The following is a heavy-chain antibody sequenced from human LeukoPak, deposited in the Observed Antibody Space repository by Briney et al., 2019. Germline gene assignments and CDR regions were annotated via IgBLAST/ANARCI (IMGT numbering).Heavy chain of an antibody. V-gene: IGHV1-8*01. CDR1: GYTFTSYD. D-gene: IGHD6-13*01. CDR3: ARGPYEYSSSWYTVLYYFDY. J-gene: IGHJ4*02. Sequence: ASVKVSCKASGYTFTSYDINWVRQATGQGLEWMGWMNPNSGNTGYAQKFQGRVTMTRNTSISTAYMELSSLRSEDTAVYYCARGPYEYSSSWYTVLYYFDYWGQGTLVTVSS. CDR2: MNPNSGNT.